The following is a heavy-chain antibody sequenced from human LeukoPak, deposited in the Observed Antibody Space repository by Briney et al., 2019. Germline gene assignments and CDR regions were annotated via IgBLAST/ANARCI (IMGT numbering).Heavy chain of an antibody. CDR2: IIPIFGTA. V-gene: IGHV1-69*13. D-gene: IGHD3-22*01. Sequence: GASVKVSCKASGGTFSSYAISWVRQAPGQGLEWMGGIIPIFGTANYAQKFQGRVTITADESTSTAYMELSSLRSEDTAVYYCVRGPTYYYDSSGYSYFDYWGQGTLVTVSS. CDR1: GGTFSSYA. J-gene: IGHJ4*02. CDR3: VRGPTYYYDSSGYSYFDY.